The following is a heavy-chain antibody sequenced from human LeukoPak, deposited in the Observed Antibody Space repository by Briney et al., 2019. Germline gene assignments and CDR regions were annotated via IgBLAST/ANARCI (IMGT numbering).Heavy chain of an antibody. CDR2: ISGSGGTT. CDR3: AKDPPYYYGSGSYYPFDY. V-gene: IGHV3-23*01. Sequence: GGSLRLSCAASGFTFSNYGMSWVRQAPGKGLEWVSAISGSGGTTYSADSVKGRFTVSRDNSKNALYLQMNSLRAEDTAVYYCAKDPPYYYGSGSYYPFDYWGQGTPVTVSS. CDR1: GFTFSNYG. D-gene: IGHD3-10*01. J-gene: IGHJ4*02.